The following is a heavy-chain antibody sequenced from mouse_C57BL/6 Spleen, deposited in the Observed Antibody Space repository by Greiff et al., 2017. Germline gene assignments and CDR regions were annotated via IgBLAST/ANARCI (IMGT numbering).Heavy chain of an antibody. D-gene: IGHD5-1*01. CDR2: IYPGDGDT. J-gene: IGHJ4*01. CDR3: ARLGGTYGGLWDY. Sequence: QVQLQQPGAELVRPGSSVKLSCKASGYTFTSYWMNWVKQRPGKGLEWIGQIYPGDGDTNYNGKFKGKATLTADKSSSTAYMQLSSLTSGDSAVYFCARLGGTYGGLWDYWGQGTSVTVSS. V-gene: IGHV1-80*01. CDR1: GYTFTSYW.